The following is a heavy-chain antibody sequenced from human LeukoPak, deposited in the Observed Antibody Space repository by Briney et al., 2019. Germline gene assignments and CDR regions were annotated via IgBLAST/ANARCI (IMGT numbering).Heavy chain of an antibody. CDR2: IKQDGSEK. J-gene: IGHJ6*02. CDR3: ARVLVGATLYYYYGMDV. V-gene: IGHV3-7*01. D-gene: IGHD1-26*01. CDR1: GFTFSSYW. Sequence: GGSLRLSCAASGFTFSSYWMSWVRQAPGKGLEWVANIKQDGSEKYYVDSVKGRFTISRDNAKNSLYLQMNSLRAEDTAVHYCARVLVGATLYYYYGMDVWGQGTTVTVSS.